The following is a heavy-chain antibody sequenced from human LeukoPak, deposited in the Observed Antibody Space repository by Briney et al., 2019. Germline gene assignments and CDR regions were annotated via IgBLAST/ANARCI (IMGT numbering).Heavy chain of an antibody. Sequence: SSETLSLTCTVSGGSISSYYWSWIRQPPGKGLEWIGYIYYSGSTNYNPSLKSRVTISVDTSKNQFSLKLSSVTAADTAVYYCARHATVYANWFDPWGQGTLVTVSS. CDR1: GGSISSYY. J-gene: IGHJ5*02. CDR3: ARHATVYANWFDP. D-gene: IGHD4-11*01. CDR2: IYYSGST. V-gene: IGHV4-59*08.